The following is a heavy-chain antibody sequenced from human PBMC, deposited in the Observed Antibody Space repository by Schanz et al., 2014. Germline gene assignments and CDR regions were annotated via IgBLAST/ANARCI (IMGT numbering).Heavy chain of an antibody. CDR2: IRTKPNSYAT. Sequence: EAQLVESGGGLVQPGGSLKLSCAASGFTFSGSAIYWVRQASGRGLEWVGRIRTKPNSYATEYAASVKGRFTISRDDSKNTAYLQMNSLNTGDTAVYYCIRLGFSYGLDVWGQGTTVTVSS. J-gene: IGHJ6*02. V-gene: IGHV3-73*01. CDR1: GFTFSGSA. CDR3: IRLGFSYGLDV.